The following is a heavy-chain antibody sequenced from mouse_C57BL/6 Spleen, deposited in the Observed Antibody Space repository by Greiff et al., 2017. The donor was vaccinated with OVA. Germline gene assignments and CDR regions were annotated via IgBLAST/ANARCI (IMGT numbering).Heavy chain of an antibody. CDR3: ARYDYDGTGCAY. J-gene: IGHJ3*01. CDR1: GGAGTSYG. CDR2: IDSEICGT. V-gene: IGHV1-72*01. D-gene: IGHD2-4*01. Sequence: QVQLQQPGAELVKPGASVKLSGKDSGGAGTSYGMHWVKQRPAPRLEWIGRIDSEICGTNDNETFKSKATLTVDKPSSTDYMQLSSLTSEDSAVYDCARYDYDGTGCAYWGQGTLVTVSA.